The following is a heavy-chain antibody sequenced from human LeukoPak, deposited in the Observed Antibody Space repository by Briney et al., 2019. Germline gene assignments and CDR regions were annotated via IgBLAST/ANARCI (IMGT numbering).Heavy chain of an antibody. Sequence: GGSLRLSCAASGFTFSSYSMNWVRQASGKGLEWVGRIRSKANSYATAYAASVKGRFTISRDDSKNTAYLQMNSLKTEDTAVYYCTRRVGHTGHFDYWGQGTLVTVSS. CDR3: TRRVGHTGHFDY. D-gene: IGHD1-26*01. V-gene: IGHV3-73*01. J-gene: IGHJ4*02. CDR1: GFTFSSYS. CDR2: IRSKANSYAT.